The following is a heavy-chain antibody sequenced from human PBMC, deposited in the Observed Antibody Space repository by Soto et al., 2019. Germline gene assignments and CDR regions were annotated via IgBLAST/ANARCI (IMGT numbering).Heavy chain of an antibody. J-gene: IGHJ4*02. V-gene: IGHV3-74*01. CDR3: ARASGPNHAFDY. D-gene: IGHD7-27*01. CDR1: GFTFSTYW. CDR2: ISTDGSST. Sequence: EVQLVESGGGLVQPGGSLRLSCAATGFTFSTYWMHWVRQGPGKGLVWVSRISTDGSSTTYADSVKGRFTISRDNAKNTLYLQMNSLRAEDTPVYYCARASGPNHAFDYWGQGSLVTVSS.